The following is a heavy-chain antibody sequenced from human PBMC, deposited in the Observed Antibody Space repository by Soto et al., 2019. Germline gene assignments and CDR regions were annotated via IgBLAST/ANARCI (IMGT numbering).Heavy chain of an antibody. D-gene: IGHD4-17*01. CDR2: IYYSGST. Sequence: ASETLSLTCTVSGGSISSYYWSWIRQPPGKGLEWIGYIYYSGSTNYNPSLKSRVTISVDTSKNQFSLKLSSVTAADTAVYYCARERDYGGVFDYWGQGTLVTVSS. CDR1: GGSISSYY. J-gene: IGHJ4*02. V-gene: IGHV4-59*01. CDR3: ARERDYGGVFDY.